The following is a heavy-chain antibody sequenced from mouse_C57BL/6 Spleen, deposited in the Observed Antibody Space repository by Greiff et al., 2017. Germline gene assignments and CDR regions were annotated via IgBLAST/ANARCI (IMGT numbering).Heavy chain of an antibody. Sequence: DVMLVESGGGLVKPGGSLKLSCAASGFTFSSYAMSWVRQTPEKRLEWVATISDGGSYTYYPDNVKGRFTISRDNAKNNLYLQMSHLKSEDTAMYYCARWTGTGFDYGGQGTTLTVSS. CDR3: ARWTGTGFDY. J-gene: IGHJ2*01. CDR1: GFTFSSYA. D-gene: IGHD4-1*01. CDR2: ISDGGSYT. V-gene: IGHV5-4*03.